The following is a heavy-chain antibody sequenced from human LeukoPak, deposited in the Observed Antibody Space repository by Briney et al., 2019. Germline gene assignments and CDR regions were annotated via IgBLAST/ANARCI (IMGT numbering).Heavy chain of an antibody. V-gene: IGHV4-39*01. CDR1: GGSISSSSYY. CDR3: ARTTYNYYDSSGYVDY. J-gene: IGHJ4*02. Sequence: TLSLTCTVSGGSISSSSYYWGWIRQPPGKGLEWIGSIYYSGSTYYNPSLKCRVTISVDTSKNQFSLKLSSVTAADTAVYYCARTTYNYYDSSGYVDYWGQGTLVTVSS. D-gene: IGHD3-22*01. CDR2: IYYSGST.